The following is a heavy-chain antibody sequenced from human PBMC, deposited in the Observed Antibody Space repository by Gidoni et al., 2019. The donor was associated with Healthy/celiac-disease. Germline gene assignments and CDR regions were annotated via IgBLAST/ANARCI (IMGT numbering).Heavy chain of an antibody. CDR3: AHSHSISYYYGSGSYSEGDFDY. CDR1: GFSLSTSGMG. CDR2: IYWDDDK. J-gene: IGHJ4*02. Sequence: QITLKESGPTRVKPTQTLTLTCTFSGFSLSTSGMGVGWIRQPPGKALEWLAFIYWDDDKRYSPSLKSRLNITKDTAKNQVVLTMTNMDPVDTATYYCAHSHSISYYYGSGSYSEGDFDYWGQGTLVTVSS. D-gene: IGHD3-10*01. V-gene: IGHV2-5*02.